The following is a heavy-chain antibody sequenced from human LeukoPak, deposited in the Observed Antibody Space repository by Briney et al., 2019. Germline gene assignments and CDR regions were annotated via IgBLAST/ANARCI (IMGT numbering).Heavy chain of an antibody. V-gene: IGHV1-2*02. CDR2: VNRNGGGT. CDR1: GYTYVAYY. Sequence: ASVKESCRTTGYTYVAYYIHGVRQAPGQGRDGMGWVNRNGGGTNYAQKFKDRLTMTRDTSISTAYMELSSLESDDTAVYFCAREGVGGAYAMDVWGQGTTVTVSS. CDR3: AREGVGGAYAMDV. D-gene: IGHD2-21*01. J-gene: IGHJ6*02.